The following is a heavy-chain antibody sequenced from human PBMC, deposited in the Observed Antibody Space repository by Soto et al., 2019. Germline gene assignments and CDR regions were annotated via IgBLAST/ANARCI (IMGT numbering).Heavy chain of an antibody. CDR3: ARKYLQLLLDSWNPDCYFDL. D-gene: IGHD2-2*01. Sequence: QVQLVQSGAEVKKPGASVKVSCKASGYTFTSYDINWVRQATGQGLEWMGWMNPNSGNTGYAQKFQGRVTMTRNTTQNTTYMELSSLRAEDTAVYYCARKYLQLLLDSWNPDCYFDLWGRGTLVTVSS. CDR1: GYTFTSYD. V-gene: IGHV1-8*01. J-gene: IGHJ2*01. CDR2: MNPNSGNT.